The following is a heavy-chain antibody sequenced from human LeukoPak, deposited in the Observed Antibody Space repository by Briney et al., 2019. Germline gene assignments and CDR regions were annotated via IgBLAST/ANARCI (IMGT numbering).Heavy chain of an antibody. CDR2: IIPILGIA. Sequence: SVKVSCKASGGTFSSYAISWVRQAPGQGLEWMGRIIPILGIANYAQKFQGRVTITADKSTSTAYVELSSLRSEDTAVYYCARETVATTTYYYYGMDVWGQGTTVTVSS. CDR3: ARETVATTTYYYYGMDV. D-gene: IGHD5-12*01. J-gene: IGHJ6*02. CDR1: GGTFSSYA. V-gene: IGHV1-69*04.